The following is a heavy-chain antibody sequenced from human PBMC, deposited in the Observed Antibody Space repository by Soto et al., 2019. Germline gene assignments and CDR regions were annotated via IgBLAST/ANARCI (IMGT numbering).Heavy chain of an antibody. J-gene: IGHJ4*02. Sequence: QVQLVQSGAEVKKPGASVKVSCKASGYTFTSYAMHWVRQAPGQRLEWMGWINAGNGNTNNSQKFQGRVTITRDTFTSTAYIEMGSMRSEGTAVDYCARSIVVVTALDYWGQGTLVTVSS. V-gene: IGHV1-3*01. D-gene: IGHD2-21*02. CDR3: ARSIVVVTALDY. CDR1: GYTFTSYA. CDR2: INAGNGNT.